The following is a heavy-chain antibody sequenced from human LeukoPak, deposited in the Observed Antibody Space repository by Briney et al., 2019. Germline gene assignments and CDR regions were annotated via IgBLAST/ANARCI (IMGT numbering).Heavy chain of an antibody. J-gene: IGHJ4*02. CDR3: ARSGNVGYSSGWYYDY. CDR1: GDSVSSTSAG. CDR2: TYYRTKWYL. Sequence: SQTLSLTCAISGDSVSSTSAGWNWIRQSPSRGLEWLGRTYYRTKWYLDYAVSVESRITINVDTSRNQFSLQLKSVTSEDTAVYYCARSGNVGYSSGWYYDYWGQGTLVTVSS. D-gene: IGHD6-19*01. V-gene: IGHV6-1*01.